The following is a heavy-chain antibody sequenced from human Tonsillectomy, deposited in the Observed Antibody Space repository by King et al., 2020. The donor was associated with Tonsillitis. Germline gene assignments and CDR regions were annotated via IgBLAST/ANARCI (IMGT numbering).Heavy chain of an antibody. CDR3: ARGVDTAMVTPYYFDY. J-gene: IGHJ4*02. Sequence: LQLQESGSGLVKPSQTLSLTCAVSGGSISSGGYSWSWIRQPPGKGLEWIGYIYHSGSTHYNPSLKSRVTISVDRSKNQFSLKLSSVTAADTAVYYCARGVDTAMVTPYYFDYWGQGTLVTVSS. D-gene: IGHD5-18*01. CDR1: GGSISSGGYS. V-gene: IGHV4-30-2*01. CDR2: IYHSGST.